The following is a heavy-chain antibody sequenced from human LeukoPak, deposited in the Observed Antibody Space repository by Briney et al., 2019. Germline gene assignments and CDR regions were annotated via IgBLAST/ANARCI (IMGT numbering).Heavy chain of an antibody. CDR1: GGSISSYY. CDR3: ARDHGFSYDLDY. J-gene: IGHJ4*02. D-gene: IGHD5-18*01. V-gene: IGHV4-59*01. Sequence: KPSETLSLTCTVSGGSISSYYWTWIRQPPGKGLEWIGYIYYSGGTNYNPSLKSRVTISVDTSKNQFSLKLSSVTAADTAVYYCARDHGFSYDLDYWGQGTLVTVSS. CDR2: IYYSGGT.